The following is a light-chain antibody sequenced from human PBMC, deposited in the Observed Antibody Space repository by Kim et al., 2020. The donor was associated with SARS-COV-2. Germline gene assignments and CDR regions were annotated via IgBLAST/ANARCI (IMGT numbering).Light chain of an antibody. Sequence: IVLTQSPGTLSLSPGERATLSCRASQSVDSTYLAWYQQKPGQAPRLLIYSASTRAAGIPDRFSGSGSGTDFTLTISRLEPGDFAVYYCQQYGTSPLITFGQGTRLEIK. CDR1: QSVDSTY. CDR3: QQYGTSPLIT. CDR2: SAS. J-gene: IGKJ5*01. V-gene: IGKV3-20*01.